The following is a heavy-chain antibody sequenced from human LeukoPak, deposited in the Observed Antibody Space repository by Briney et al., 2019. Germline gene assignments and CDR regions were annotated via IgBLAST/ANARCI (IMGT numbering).Heavy chain of an antibody. V-gene: IGHV3-48*04. J-gene: IGHJ4*02. CDR2: ISSSSITI. CDR1: GFTFSSYS. CDR3: ARDRGGSYPAIDY. Sequence: PGGSLRLSCAASGFTFSSYSLNWVRQAPGKGLEWVSFISSSSITIYYADSVKGRFTISRDNAEKSLYLQMNSLRAEDTAVYYCARDRGGSYPAIDYGAKGTLATVS. D-gene: IGHD3-10*01.